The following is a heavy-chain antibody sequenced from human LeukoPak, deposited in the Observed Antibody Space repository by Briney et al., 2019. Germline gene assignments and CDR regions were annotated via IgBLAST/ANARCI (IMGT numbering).Heavy chain of an antibody. CDR1: GFTFSSYA. CDR3: ARGPYPGSMFLDH. D-gene: IGHD3-10*02. V-gene: IGHV3-23*01. J-gene: IGHJ4*02. Sequence: PVGSLRLSCAASGFTFSSYAMSWVRQAPGKGLECVSAISGSGGSTYYADSVKGRFTISRDNAERSLYLQMNGLRAEDSAVYYCARGPYPGSMFLDHWGQGTLVTVSS. CDR2: ISGSGGST.